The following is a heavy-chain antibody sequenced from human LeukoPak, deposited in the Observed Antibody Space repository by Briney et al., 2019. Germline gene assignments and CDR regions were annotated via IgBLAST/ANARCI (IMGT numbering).Heavy chain of an antibody. CDR2: SYTTGST. J-gene: IGHJ4*02. CDR1: GGSFSGYY. Sequence: SETLSLTCAVYGGSFSGYYWSWIRQPAGKGLEWVGRSYTTGSTNYNPSLKSRVTMLLDTSKNQLSLNLSSVTAADTVVYYCARSGGSGFQLDSWGQGTLVTVSS. V-gene: IGHV4-59*10. CDR3: ARSGGSGFQLDS. D-gene: IGHD1-26*01.